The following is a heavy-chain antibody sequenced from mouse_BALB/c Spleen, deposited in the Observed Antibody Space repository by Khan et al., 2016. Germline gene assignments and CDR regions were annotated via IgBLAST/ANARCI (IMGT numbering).Heavy chain of an antibody. V-gene: IGHV1-54*01. Sequence: QVQLQQSGAELVRPGTSVKVSCKASGYAFTNYLIEWVKQRPGQGLEWIGVINPGSGGTYYNEKFKGKASLTADTSSSTAYMQLSSLTSEDSAVYFCARSYYGYFAMDYWGHGASVTVSS. CDR3: ARSYYGYFAMDY. J-gene: IGHJ4*01. CDR2: INPGSGGT. CDR1: GYAFTNYL. D-gene: IGHD1-2*01.